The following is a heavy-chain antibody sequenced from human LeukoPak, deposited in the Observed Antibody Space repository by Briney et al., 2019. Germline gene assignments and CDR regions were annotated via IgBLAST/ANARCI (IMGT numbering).Heavy chain of an antibody. CDR2: IYYSGST. V-gene: IGHV4-59*01. J-gene: IGHJ5*02. CDR1: GFTFTTYW. CDR3: VRTRAAAGTVWFDP. D-gene: IGHD6-13*01. Sequence: GSLRLSCAASGFTFTTYWMSWIRQPPGKGLEWIGYIYYSGSTNYNPSLKSRVTISVDTSKNQFSLKLSSVTAADTAVYYCVRTRAAAGTVWFDPWDQGTLVTVSS.